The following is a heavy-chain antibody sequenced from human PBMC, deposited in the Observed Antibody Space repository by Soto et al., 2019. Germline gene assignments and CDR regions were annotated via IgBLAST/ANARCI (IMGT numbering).Heavy chain of an antibody. CDR1: GGSISNHY. D-gene: IGHD7-27*01. J-gene: IGHJ4*02. CDR3: TRANWYSEY. Sequence: QVQLQESGPGLVKPSETLSLTCTVSGGSISNHYWSWIRQPPGKGLEWIGYIYYNGNTNYNPSLKSRVTMSVETSKNQICLRLSSVTAADTAVYYCTRANWYSEYWGQGTLVTVSS. CDR2: IYYNGNT. V-gene: IGHV4-59*11.